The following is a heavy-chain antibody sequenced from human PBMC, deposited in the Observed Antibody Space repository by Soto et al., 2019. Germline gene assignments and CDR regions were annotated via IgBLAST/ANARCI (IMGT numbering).Heavy chain of an antibody. Sequence: WVRHPPEKGTEWVSVIYSGGNTFYADSVKGRFTISRDISKNTLYLQMNSLRAEDFFFYYYGDHRDLHSFPTRRSSDL. D-gene: IGHD1-1*01. CDR3: GDHRDLHSFPTRRSSDL. CDR2: IYSGGNT. V-gene: IGHV3-66*01. J-gene: IGHJ2*01.